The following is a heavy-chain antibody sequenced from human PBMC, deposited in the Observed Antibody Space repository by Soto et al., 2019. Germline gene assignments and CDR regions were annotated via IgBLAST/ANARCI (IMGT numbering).Heavy chain of an antibody. J-gene: IGHJ3*02. CDR1: GGTFSTYS. CDR2: IIPMLGVR. CDR3: TIGSWSGEVFDI. Sequence: QVQLVQSGAEVKKPGSSVKVSCKDSGGTFSTYSMFWVRQAPGQGLEWMGSIIPMLGVRNYAQRFQDRVTIIADKSTATVHIELSSLRSEDTALYYCTIGSWSGEVFDIWGQGTMVTVSS. D-gene: IGHD4-17*01. V-gene: IGHV1-69*02.